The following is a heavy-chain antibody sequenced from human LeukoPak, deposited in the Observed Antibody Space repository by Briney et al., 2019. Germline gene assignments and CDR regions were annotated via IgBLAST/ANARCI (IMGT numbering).Heavy chain of an antibody. V-gene: IGHV3-21*01. CDR1: GFTFSSNS. CDR3: ARGGSSSGWYSPEDY. J-gene: IGHJ4*02. Sequence: GGSLRLSCAASGFTFSSNSMNWVRQAPGKGLEWVSSISSSSSYIYYADSVKGRFTISRDNAKNSLCLQMNSLRAEDTAVYYCARGGSSSGWYSPEDYWGQGTLVTVSS. CDR2: ISSSSSYI. D-gene: IGHD6-19*01.